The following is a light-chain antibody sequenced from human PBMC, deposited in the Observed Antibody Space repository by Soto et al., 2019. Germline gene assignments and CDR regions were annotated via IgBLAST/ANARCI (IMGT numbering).Light chain of an antibody. CDR3: SSYTRNTTYV. CDR2: EVS. J-gene: IGLJ1*01. V-gene: IGLV2-14*01. CDR1: SSDVGGYNY. Sequence: QSVLTQPASVSGSPGQSITISCTGTSSDVGGYNYVSWYQHHPGKAPKLMIYEVSNRPSGVSYRFSGSKSGNRASLTISGLQAEDDADYYCSSYTRNTTYVFGTGTKLTVL.